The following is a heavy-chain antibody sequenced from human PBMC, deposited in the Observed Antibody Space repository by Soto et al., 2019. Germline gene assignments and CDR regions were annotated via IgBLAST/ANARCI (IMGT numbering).Heavy chain of an antibody. CDR2: IYPGDSDT. CDR3: AISLPYCSGGSCYPISYYGMDV. D-gene: IGHD2-15*01. V-gene: IGHV5-51*01. Sequence: GESLKISCEGSGYSFTNFWIGWVRQMPGKGLEWMGIIYPGDSDTRYSPSFQGQVTISADKSINTAYLQWSSLKASDTAMYYCAISLPYCSGGSCYPISYYGMDVWGQGTTVTVSS. CDR1: GYSFTNFW. J-gene: IGHJ6*02.